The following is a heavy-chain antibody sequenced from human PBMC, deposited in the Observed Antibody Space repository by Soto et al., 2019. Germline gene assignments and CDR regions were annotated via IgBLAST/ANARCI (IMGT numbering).Heavy chain of an antibody. CDR3: ARESYKQPTS. CDR1: GFTFSHYP. J-gene: IGHJ4*02. Sequence: QVQLVESGGGVVQPGRSLRLSCAASGFTFSHYPMHWVRQAPGKGLEWVAFISDDGSNIYYADSLTGRVTISRDNSMNTLYPRMDMLKRGDTAVYYCARESYKQPTSWRQGALVTVSS. D-gene: IGHD1-20*01. V-gene: IGHV3-30*04. CDR2: ISDDGSNI.